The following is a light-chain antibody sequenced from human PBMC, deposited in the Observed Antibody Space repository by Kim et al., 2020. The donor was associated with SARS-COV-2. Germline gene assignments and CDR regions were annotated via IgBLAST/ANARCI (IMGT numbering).Light chain of an antibody. CDR3: QQYDSWPRT. CDR1: QSVKTY. CDR2: GAS. V-gene: IGKV3-15*01. Sequence: EIVMTQSPASLSVSPGERTTLSCRASQSVKTYVAWYQQKPGQVPRLLIYGASTRATGVPARYSGSGSGTEFTLTINSLQSEDFAVYYCQQYDSWPRTFGQGTKVDIK. J-gene: IGKJ1*01.